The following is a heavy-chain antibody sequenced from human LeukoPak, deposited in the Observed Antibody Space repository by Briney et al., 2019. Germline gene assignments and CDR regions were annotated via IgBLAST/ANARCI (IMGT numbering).Heavy chain of an antibody. Sequence: ASVKVSCKASGYTFTGYYMHWVRQAPGQGLEWMGWINPNSGGTNYAQKFQGRVTMTRDTSISTAYMELSRLRSDDAAVYYCARDLLNYYGSGTPTKNWFDPWGQGTLVTVSS. CDR1: GYTFTGYY. D-gene: IGHD3-10*01. J-gene: IGHJ5*02. CDR2: INPNSGGT. CDR3: ARDLLNYYGSGTPTKNWFDP. V-gene: IGHV1-2*02.